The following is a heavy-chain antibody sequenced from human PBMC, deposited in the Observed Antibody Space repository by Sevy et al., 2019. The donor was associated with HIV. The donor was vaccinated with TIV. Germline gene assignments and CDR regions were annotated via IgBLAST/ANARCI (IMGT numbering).Heavy chain of an antibody. Sequence: ASVKVSCKISGYTLREFPIHWVRQAPEKGLEWMGGFDENGEALYVQKFQGRVTLTEHTPIDTAYMELSSLRSEDSAMYYCATDIIVGRAYWGQGTRVTVSS. V-gene: IGHV1-24*01. CDR2: FDENGEA. CDR1: GYTLREFP. J-gene: IGHJ4*02. D-gene: IGHD3-10*01. CDR3: ATDIIVGRAY.